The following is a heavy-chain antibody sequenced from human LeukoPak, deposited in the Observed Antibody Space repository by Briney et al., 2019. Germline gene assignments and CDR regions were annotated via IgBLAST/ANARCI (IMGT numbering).Heavy chain of an antibody. CDR3: ARDHYDSSGYYPLSY. V-gene: IGHV3-30-3*01. Sequence: GGSLRLSCAASGFTFSSYAMHWVRQAPGKGLEWVAVISYDGSNKYYADSAKGRFTISRDNSKNTLYLQMNSLRAEDTAVYYCARDHYDSSGYYPLSYWGQGTLVTVSS. CDR2: ISYDGSNK. D-gene: IGHD3-22*01. J-gene: IGHJ4*02. CDR1: GFTFSSYA.